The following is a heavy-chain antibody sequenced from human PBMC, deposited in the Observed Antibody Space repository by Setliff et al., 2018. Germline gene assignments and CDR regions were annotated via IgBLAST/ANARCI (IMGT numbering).Heavy chain of an antibody. D-gene: IGHD2-15*01. CDR1: GGTFSSYA. Sequence: GASVKVSCKASGGTFSSYAIDWVRQAPGQGLEWMGGIIPMFGTTNYAQRFRGRVTVTADESTTTAYLELSSLRSEDTAVYYCARVSDCSGGICHRGFHHYMDVWGKGTTVTVSS. CDR3: ARVSDCSGGICHRGFHHYMDV. CDR2: IIPMFGTT. V-gene: IGHV1-69*13. J-gene: IGHJ6*03.